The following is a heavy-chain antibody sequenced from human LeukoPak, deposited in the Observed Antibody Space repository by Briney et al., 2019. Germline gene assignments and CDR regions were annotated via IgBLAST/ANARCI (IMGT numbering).Heavy chain of an antibody. J-gene: IGHJ4*02. V-gene: IGHV4-59*01. D-gene: IGHD3-22*01. Sequence: SETLSLTCTVSGGSISSYYWSWIRQPPGKGVEWIGYIYYSGSTNYNPSLKSRVTISVDTSKNQFSLRLSSVTAADTAVYYCARSPYYYDSSGYPYYFDYWGQGTLVTVSS. CDR2: IYYSGST. CDR1: GGSISSYY. CDR3: ARSPYYYDSSGYPYYFDY.